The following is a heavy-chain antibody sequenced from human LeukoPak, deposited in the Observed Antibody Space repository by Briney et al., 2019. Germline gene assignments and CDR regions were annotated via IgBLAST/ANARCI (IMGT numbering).Heavy chain of an antibody. CDR2: IKQDGSEK. CDR1: GFPFSSYW. CDR3: ARGGVSVGAFDI. J-gene: IGHJ3*02. Sequence: GGSLSLSCAASGFPFSSYWMSWVRQAPGKGLEWVANIKQDGSEKYYVDSVKGRFTLSRDNAENSMYLEMKSLRAGDTAVYYCARGGVSVGAFDIWGQGTMVTVSS. D-gene: IGHD3-3*01. V-gene: IGHV3-7*01.